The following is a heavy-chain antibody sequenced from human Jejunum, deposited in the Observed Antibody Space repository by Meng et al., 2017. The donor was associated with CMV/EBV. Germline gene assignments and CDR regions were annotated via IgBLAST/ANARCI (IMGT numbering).Heavy chain of an antibody. CDR3: ARDASYKFDP. CDR1: GLIFSTSW. D-gene: IGHD1-1*01. J-gene: IGHJ5*02. CDR2: INSDGST. Sequence: ISCESSGLIFSTSWMRWVRQDPGKGLVWVSRINSDGSTFYADSVKGRFTISRDNAKNTLYLQMNSLRVEDTGVYYCARDASYKFDPWGQGTLVTVSS. V-gene: IGHV3-74*01.